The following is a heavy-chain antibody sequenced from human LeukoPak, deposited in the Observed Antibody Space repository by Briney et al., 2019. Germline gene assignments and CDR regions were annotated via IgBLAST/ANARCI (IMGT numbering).Heavy chain of an antibody. CDR2: IYYSGST. CDR3: ARLTKNDSGSFRFGKKKRGYMDV. Sequence: SETLSLTCTVSGGSISSYYWSWIRQPPGKGLELIGYIYYSGSTNYNPSLKSRVTISVDTSKNQFSPKLSSVTAADTAVYYCARLTKNDSGSFRFGKKKRGYMDVWGKGTTVTISS. V-gene: IGHV4-59*12. CDR1: GGSISSYY. J-gene: IGHJ6*03. D-gene: IGHD3-10*01.